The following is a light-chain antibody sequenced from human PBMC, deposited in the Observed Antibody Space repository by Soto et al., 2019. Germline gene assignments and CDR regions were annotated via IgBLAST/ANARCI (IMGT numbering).Light chain of an antibody. Sequence: EVVLTQSPATLSVSPGERVSLSCRASQRVDINLAWYQQKPGQAPRLLIYGASTRATDMPGRFSGRGSGTEFTLTISSLQSEDFAVYYCQQYRNWPRTFGQGTQVDIK. J-gene: IGKJ1*01. CDR2: GAS. CDR1: QRVDIN. V-gene: IGKV3-15*01. CDR3: QQYRNWPRT.